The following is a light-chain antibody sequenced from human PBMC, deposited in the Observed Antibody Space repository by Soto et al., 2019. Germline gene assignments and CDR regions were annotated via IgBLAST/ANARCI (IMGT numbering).Light chain of an antibody. CDR2: DAS. V-gene: IGKV1-5*01. CDR3: QQDYNLPIT. Sequence: DIQMTQSPSTLSAFVGDRVTITCRASQSISTWLAWYQQKPGKAPKLLIYDASSLESGVPSRFSGSGSGTEFTLTISSLQPEDFAVYYCQQDYNLPITFGQGTRLEI. CDR1: QSISTW. J-gene: IGKJ5*01.